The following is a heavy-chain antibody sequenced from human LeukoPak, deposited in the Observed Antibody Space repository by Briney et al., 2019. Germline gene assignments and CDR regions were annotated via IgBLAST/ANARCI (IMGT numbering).Heavy chain of an antibody. CDR3: AREVLYSYGYGD. D-gene: IGHD5-18*01. V-gene: IGHV4-59*01. J-gene: IGHJ4*02. CDR2: IYYSGST. Sequence: PSETLSLTCNVSGGSISSYYWSWIRQPPGKGLEWIGYIYYSGSTNYNPSLKSRVTISVDTSKNQFSLKLSSVTAADTAVYYCAREVLYSYGYGDWGQGTLVTVSS. CDR1: GGSISSYY.